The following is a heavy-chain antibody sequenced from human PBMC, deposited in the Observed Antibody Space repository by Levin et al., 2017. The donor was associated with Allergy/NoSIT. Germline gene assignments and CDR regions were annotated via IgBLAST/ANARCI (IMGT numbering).Heavy chain of an antibody. V-gene: IGHV4-31*03. D-gene: IGHD1-26*01. CDR3: ARVGKQKYYYGMDV. CDR2: IYYSGST. CDR1: GGSISSGGYY. J-gene: IGHJ6*02. Sequence: SETLSLTCTVSGGSISSGGYYWSWIRQHPGKGLEWIGYIYYSGSTYYNPSLKSRVTISVDTSKNQFSLKLSSVTAADTAVYYCARVGKQKYYYGMDVWGQGTTVTVSS.